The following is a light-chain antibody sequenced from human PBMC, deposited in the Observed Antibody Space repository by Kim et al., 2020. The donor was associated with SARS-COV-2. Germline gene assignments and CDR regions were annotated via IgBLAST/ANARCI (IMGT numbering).Light chain of an antibody. J-gene: IGKJ4*01. Sequence: SPGERATLSCRASQNVDIYLAWYQQKPGQAPRLLIYDASNRATGIPARFSGSGSGTDFTLTISSLEPEDSAVYYCLQRKYWPPLTFGGGTRVEI. CDR3: LQRKYWPPLT. CDR1: QNVDIY. V-gene: IGKV3-11*01. CDR2: DAS.